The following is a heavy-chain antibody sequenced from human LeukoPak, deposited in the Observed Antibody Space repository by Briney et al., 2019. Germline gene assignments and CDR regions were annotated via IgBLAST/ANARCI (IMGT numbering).Heavy chain of an antibody. CDR1: GFTFSSYS. Sequence: GGSLRLSCAASGFTFSSYSMNWVRQAPGKGLEWVSSISSNSSYINYADSVKGRFTISRDNAKNSLYLQMNSLRAEDTAVYYCAREGGVRGMDVWGQGTTVTVSS. CDR3: AREGGVRGMDV. D-gene: IGHD3-10*01. CDR2: ISSNSSYI. J-gene: IGHJ6*02. V-gene: IGHV3-21*01.